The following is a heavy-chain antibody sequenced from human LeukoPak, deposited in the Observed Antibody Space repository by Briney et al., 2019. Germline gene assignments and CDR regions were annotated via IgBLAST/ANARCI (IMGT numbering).Heavy chain of an antibody. Sequence: KPSETLSLTCTVSGVSISSYYWSWIRQPAGKGLEWIGRIYTSGSTNYNPSLKSRVTMSVDTSKNQFSLKLSSVTAADTAVYYCARVVESYYYYYMDVWGKGTTVTVSS. V-gene: IGHV4-4*07. CDR1: GVSISSYY. CDR2: IYTSGST. D-gene: IGHD2-15*01. CDR3: ARVVESYYYYYMDV. J-gene: IGHJ6*03.